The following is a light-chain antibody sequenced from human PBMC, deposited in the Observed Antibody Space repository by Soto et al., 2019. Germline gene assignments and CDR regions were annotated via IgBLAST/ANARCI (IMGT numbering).Light chain of an antibody. Sequence: ESVFSQSPGTLSLSPGERATLSCRASQSVGSSLSWYQQKPGQAPRLLFYGASSRATGIPDRFSGSGSGTDFTLTISRLEPEDFAVYYCQQHGSTPFTFGQGTRLEIK. CDR1: QSVGSS. V-gene: IGKV3-20*01. J-gene: IGKJ5*01. CDR3: QQHGSTPFT. CDR2: GAS.